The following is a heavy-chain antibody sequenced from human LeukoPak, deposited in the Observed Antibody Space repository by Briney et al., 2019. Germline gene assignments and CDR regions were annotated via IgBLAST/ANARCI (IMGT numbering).Heavy chain of an antibody. CDR3: AKDTFGDVNYMDV. D-gene: IGHD3-10*01. CDR2: ISSSGSTI. CDR1: GFTFSSYS. J-gene: IGHJ6*03. Sequence: TGGSLRLSCAASGFTFSSYSMNWVRQAPGKGLEWVSYISSSGSTIYYADSVKGRFTISRDNVKNSLYLQMNSLRAEDTALYFCAKDTFGDVNYMDVWGKGTTVTISS. V-gene: IGHV3-48*04.